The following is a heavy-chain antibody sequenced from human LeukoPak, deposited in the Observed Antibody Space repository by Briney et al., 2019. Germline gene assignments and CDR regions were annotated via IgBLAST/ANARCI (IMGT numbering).Heavy chain of an antibody. CDR3: ARQGYGASWYHLDY. J-gene: IGHJ4*02. V-gene: IGHV4-4*07. CDR2: IYTTGTT. CDR1: GGSINSYF. Sequence: ASDTLSLTCTVSGGSINSYFWGWVRQPAGKGLAWIGRIYTTGTTHFNPSLRSRLTMSVDTSKNLFSLNLSSVTAADTAVYYCARQGYGASWYHLDYWGRGTLVTVSS. D-gene: IGHD6-13*01.